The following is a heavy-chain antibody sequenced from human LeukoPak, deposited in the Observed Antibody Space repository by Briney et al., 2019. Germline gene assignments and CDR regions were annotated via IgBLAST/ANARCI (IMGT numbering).Heavy chain of an antibody. CDR2: MFYNVST. CDR3: ARQGSGRAFDI. Sequence: SETLSLTCTVSGGSISSYYWNWIRQPPGKGLEWIAYMFYNVSTNYSPSLKSRVTISVDTSKNQFSLRLISVTAADTAVYFCARQGSGRAFDIWGQGTMVTVSS. J-gene: IGHJ3*02. V-gene: IGHV4-59*08. CDR1: GGSISSYY.